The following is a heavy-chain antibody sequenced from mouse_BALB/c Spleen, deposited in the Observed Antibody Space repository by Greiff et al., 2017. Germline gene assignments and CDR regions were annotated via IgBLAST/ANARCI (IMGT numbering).Heavy chain of an antibody. CDR2: INPSTGYT. D-gene: IGHD3-2*01. CDR1: GYTFTSYW. Sequence: VKLQESGAELAKPGASVKMSCKASGYTFTSYWMHWVKQRPGQGLEWIGYINPSTGYTEYNQKFKDKATLTADKSSSTAYMQLSSLTSEDSAVYYCARSDSSGYGFAYWGQGTLVTVSA. V-gene: IGHV1-7*01. J-gene: IGHJ3*01. CDR3: ARSDSSGYGFAY.